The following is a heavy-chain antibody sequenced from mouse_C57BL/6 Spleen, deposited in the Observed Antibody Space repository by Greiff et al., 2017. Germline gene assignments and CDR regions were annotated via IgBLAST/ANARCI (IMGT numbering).Heavy chain of an antibody. CDR3: ARGYFWYFDV. CDR2: ISYDGSN. J-gene: IGHJ1*03. Sequence: ESGPGLVKPSQSLSLTCSVTGYSITSGYYWNWIRQFPGNKLEWMGYISYDGSNNYNPSLKNRISITRDTSTNQFFLKLNSVTTEDTATYYCARGYFWYFDVWGTGTTVTVSS. CDR1: GYSITSGYY. V-gene: IGHV3-6*01. D-gene: IGHD2-12*01.